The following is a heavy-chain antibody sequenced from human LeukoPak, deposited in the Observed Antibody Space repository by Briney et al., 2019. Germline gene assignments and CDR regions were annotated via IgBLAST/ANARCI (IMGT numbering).Heavy chain of an antibody. CDR2: VSSGGTTK. J-gene: IGHJ4*02. V-gene: IGHV3-11*01. Sequence: PGGSLRLSCAASGFILSDYYMSWIRQAPGKGLEWISYVSSGGTTKDYADSVKGRFTISRDNAKNSLYLHMNSLRAEDTAVYYCARDGKYGYNPSGHWGQGTLVTVSS. D-gene: IGHD5-24*01. CDR1: GFILSDYY. CDR3: ARDGKYGYNPSGH.